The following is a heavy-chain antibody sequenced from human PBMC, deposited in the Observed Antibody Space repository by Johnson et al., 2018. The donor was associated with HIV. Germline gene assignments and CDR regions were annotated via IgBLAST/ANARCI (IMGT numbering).Heavy chain of an antibody. J-gene: IGHJ3*02. Sequence: QVQLVESGGGLVQPGGSLRLSCAASGFTVSSNYMSWVRQAPGKGLEWVALISYDGSNKYYADSVEGRFTISRDNSNNTLYLQMNSLRPEDTAVYFCARDCRNSTSCLAFDIWGQGTRVTVSS. CDR3: ARDCRNSTSCLAFDI. CDR2: ISYDGSNK. CDR1: GFTVSSNY. D-gene: IGHD2/OR15-2a*01. V-gene: IGHV3-30-3*01.